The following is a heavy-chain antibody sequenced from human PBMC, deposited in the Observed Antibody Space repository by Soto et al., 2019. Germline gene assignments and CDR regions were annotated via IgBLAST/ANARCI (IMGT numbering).Heavy chain of an antibody. V-gene: IGHV4-61*01. Sequence: SETMPLTCTVSGGSVSSGSYYWSWIRQPPGKGLEWIGYIYYSGSTNYNPSLKSRVTISVDTSKNQFSLKLSSVTAADTAVYYCARPTYNSGSPFDYWGRGTLVTVSS. CDR3: ARPTYNSGSPFDY. J-gene: IGHJ4*02. CDR2: IYYSGST. CDR1: GGSVSSGSYY. D-gene: IGHD1-20*01.